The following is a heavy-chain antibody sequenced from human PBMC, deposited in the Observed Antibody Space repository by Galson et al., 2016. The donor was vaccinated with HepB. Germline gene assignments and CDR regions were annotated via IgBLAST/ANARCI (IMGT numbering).Heavy chain of an antibody. CDR3: AAAPDSTGWYALSS. J-gene: IGHJ5*02. D-gene: IGHD6-19*01. CDR1: GFTFSRSS. V-gene: IGHV1-58*01. CDR2: IVVGTTNT. Sequence: SVKVSCKASGFTFSRSSVQWVRQARGQPLEWIGWIVVGTTNTYYAPIFQERVTITRDMSNNTTYMELNSLRAEDTAMYYCAAAPDSTGWYALSSWGQGTLVTVSS.